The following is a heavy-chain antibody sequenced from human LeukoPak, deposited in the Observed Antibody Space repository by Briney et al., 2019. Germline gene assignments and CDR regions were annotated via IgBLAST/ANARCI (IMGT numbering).Heavy chain of an antibody. J-gene: IGHJ4*02. V-gene: IGHV5-51*01. CDR1: GYSFTSYW. CDR3: AREYSSRDPFDY. Sequence: PGESLQISCKGSGYSFTSYWIGWVRQMPGKGLEWMGIIYPGDSDTRYSPSLQGQVTISADKSINTAYLQWSSLKASDTAMYYCAREYSSRDPFDYWGQGTLVTVSS. CDR2: IYPGDSDT. D-gene: IGHD6-13*01.